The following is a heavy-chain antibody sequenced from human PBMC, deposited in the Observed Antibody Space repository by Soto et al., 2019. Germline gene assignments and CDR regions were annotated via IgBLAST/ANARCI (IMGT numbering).Heavy chain of an antibody. D-gene: IGHD6-13*01. CDR2: ISSSSSYI. CDR1: GFTFSSYS. Sequence: EVQLVESGGGLVKPGGSLRLSCAASGFTFSSYSMNWVRQAPGKGLEWVSSISSSSSYIYYADSVKGRFTISRDNAKNSLYLQMNSLRAEDTAVYYCARCEAAAGTPCYWGHGTLVTVSS. CDR3: ARCEAAAGTPCY. J-gene: IGHJ4*01. V-gene: IGHV3-21*01.